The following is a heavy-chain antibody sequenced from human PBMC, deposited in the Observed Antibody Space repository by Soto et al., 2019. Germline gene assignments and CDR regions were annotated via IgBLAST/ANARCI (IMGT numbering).Heavy chain of an antibody. CDR1: GGSISSYY. Sequence: QVQLQESGPGLVKPSETLSLTCTVSGGSISSYYWSWIRQPPGKGLEWIGYIYYSGSTNYNPSLXGXVXTXXATANNPFSPKLSSVTAADTAVYYCARRYGDCFDYWGQGTLVTVSS. D-gene: IGHD4-17*01. J-gene: IGHJ4*02. CDR3: ARRYGDCFDY. CDR2: IYYSGST. V-gene: IGHV4-59*08.